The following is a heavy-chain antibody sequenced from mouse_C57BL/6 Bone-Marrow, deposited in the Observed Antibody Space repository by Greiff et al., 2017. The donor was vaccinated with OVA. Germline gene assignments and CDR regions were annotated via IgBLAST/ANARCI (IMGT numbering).Heavy chain of an antibody. CDR2: IHPNSGST. D-gene: IGHD2-5*01. CDR3: ARDYSNYVDYFDY. V-gene: IGHV1-64*01. CDR1: GYTFTSYW. Sequence: QVQLQQPGAELVKPGASVKLSCKASGYTFTSYWMHWVKQRPGQGLEWIGMIHPNSGSTNYNEKFKSKATLTVDKSSSTAYMQLSSLTSEDSAVYYCARDYSNYVDYFDYWGQGTTLTVSS. J-gene: IGHJ2*01.